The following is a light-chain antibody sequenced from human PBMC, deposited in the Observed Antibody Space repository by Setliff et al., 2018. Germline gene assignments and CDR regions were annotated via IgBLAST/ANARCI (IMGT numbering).Light chain of an antibody. J-gene: IGLJ1*01. Sequence: QAVVTQEPSLTVSPGGTVTLTCGLKTRTVTSGFYPSWFQQKPGQAPKSLIYDTRNRHSWTPARFSGSVLGGRAALTLSNVQPVDEADYYCLLYFSDTYVFGSGTKVTVL. CDR1: TRTVTSGFY. CDR3: LLYFSDTYV. V-gene: IGLV7-43*01. CDR2: DTR.